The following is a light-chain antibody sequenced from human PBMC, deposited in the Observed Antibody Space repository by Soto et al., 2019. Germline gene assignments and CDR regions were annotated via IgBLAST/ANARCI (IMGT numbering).Light chain of an antibody. CDR2: GAS. V-gene: IGKV3-20*01. Sequence: EIVLTQSPGTLSLSPGETASLSCRASQSVSSNSLAWYQQKPGQAPRLLIYGASSRATGIPDRFSGSGSGTDFTLIISRLEPEDFAMYYCQQYGSSRLTFGGGTKVDI. J-gene: IGKJ4*01. CDR3: QQYGSSRLT. CDR1: QSVSSNS.